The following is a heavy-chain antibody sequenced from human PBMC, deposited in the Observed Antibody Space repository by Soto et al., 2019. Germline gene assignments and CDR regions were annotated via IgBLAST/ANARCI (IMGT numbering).Heavy chain of an antibody. CDR1: GFTFSSHA. D-gene: IGHD3-22*01. CDR2: ISYDGSSK. V-gene: IGHV3-30-3*01. CDR3: ARVFITLIALNWLGP. Sequence: GGSLRLSCAASGFTFSSHAMHWVRQAPGKGLEWVALISYDGSSKYYADSVRGRFTISRDNSKNTLYLQMNSLRTEDTAIYYCARVFITLIALNWLGPWGQGSLVAVSS. J-gene: IGHJ5*02.